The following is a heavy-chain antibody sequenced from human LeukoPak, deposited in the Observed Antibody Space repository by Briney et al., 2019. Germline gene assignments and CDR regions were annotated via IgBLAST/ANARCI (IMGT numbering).Heavy chain of an antibody. J-gene: IGHJ6*03. D-gene: IGHD1-26*01. V-gene: IGHV3-48*03. Sequence: GGSLRLSCAASGFTFSSYEMNWVGQAPGKGLEWVSYISSSGSTIYYADSVKGRFTISRDNAKNSLYLQMNSLTAEDTAVYYCARDPYSDTYVDYYYYYYMDVWGKGTTVTISS. CDR3: ARDPYSDTYVDYYYYYYMDV. CDR2: ISSSGSTI. CDR1: GFTFSSYE.